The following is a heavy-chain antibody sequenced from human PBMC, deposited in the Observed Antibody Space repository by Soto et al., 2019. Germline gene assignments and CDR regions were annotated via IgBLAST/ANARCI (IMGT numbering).Heavy chain of an antibody. V-gene: IGHV1-69*13. CDR3: ARAEYDYVWGSYRPEQLDY. J-gene: IGHJ4*02. Sequence: GASVKVSCKASGGTFSSYAISWVRQAPGQRLEWMGGIIPIFGTANYAQKFQGRVTITADESTSTAYMELSSLRSEDTAVYYCARAEYDYVWGSYRPEQLDYWGQGTLVTVSS. D-gene: IGHD3-16*02. CDR1: GGTFSSYA. CDR2: IIPIFGTA.